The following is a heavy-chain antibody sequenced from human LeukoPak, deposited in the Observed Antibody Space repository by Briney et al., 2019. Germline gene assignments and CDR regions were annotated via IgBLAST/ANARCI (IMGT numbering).Heavy chain of an antibody. J-gene: IGHJ5*02. D-gene: IGHD3-10*01. CDR3: ARGHGSGYTNWFDP. CDR2: MNPNSGNT. V-gene: IGHV1-8*01. CDR1: GYTFTSYD. Sequence: ASVKVSCKASGYTFTSYDINGVRQATGQGLEWMGWMNPNSGNTGYAQKFQGRVTMTRDMSTGTVYMELSSLRSEDTAMYYCARGHGSGYTNWFDPWGQGTLVTVSS.